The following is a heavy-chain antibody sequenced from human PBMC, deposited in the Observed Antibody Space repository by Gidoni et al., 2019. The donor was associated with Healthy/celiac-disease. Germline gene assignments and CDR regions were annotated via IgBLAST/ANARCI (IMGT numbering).Heavy chain of an antibody. Sequence: GQRQESGPGRGKPSETRSLTGTVSGGSISSYYWSWIRQPPGKGLEWIGYIYYSGSANYNPSLKSRVTISVDTSKNQFSLKLSSVTAADTAVYYCARAQGGPNWFDPWGQGTLVTVSS. J-gene: IGHJ5*02. D-gene: IGHD3-16*01. V-gene: IGHV4-59*01. CDR3: ARAQGGPNWFDP. CDR1: GGSISSYY. CDR2: IYYSGSA.